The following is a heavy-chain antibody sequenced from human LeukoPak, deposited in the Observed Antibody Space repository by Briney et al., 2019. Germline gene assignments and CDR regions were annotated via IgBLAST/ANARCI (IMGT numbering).Heavy chain of an antibody. CDR1: GFTFSSYA. CDR3: ARDGVIARFWELYLDY. V-gene: IGHV3-30*04. J-gene: IGHJ4*02. D-gene: IGHD3-10*01. Sequence: GRSLRLSCAASGFTFSSYAMHGVRQAPGKGLEWVAVISYDGSNKYYADSVKGRFNISRDNSKNTLYLQMNSLRAEDTAVYYCARDGVIARFWELYLDYWGQGTLVTVSS. CDR2: ISYDGSNK.